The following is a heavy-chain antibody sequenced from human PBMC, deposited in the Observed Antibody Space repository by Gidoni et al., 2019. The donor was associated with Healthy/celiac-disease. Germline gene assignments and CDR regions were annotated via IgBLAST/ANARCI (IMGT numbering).Heavy chain of an antibody. J-gene: IGHJ4*02. CDR2: ISGSGGST. CDR1: GLTFSGYA. CDR3: AKKGGLYLYGDYVDY. D-gene: IGHD4-17*01. V-gene: IGHV3-23*01. Sequence: EVQLLESGGGWVQPGGSLRLSCAASGLTFSGYAMRWVRQAPGKGLEWVSAISGSGGSTYSADSVKGRFTISRDNSKNTLYLQMNSLRAEDTAVYYCAKKGGLYLYGDYVDYWGQGTLVPVSS.